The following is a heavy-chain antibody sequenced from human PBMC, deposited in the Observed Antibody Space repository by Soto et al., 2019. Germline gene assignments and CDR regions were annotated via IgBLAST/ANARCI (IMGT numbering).Heavy chain of an antibody. V-gene: IGHV3-30-3*01. CDR1: EFTFSSYA. D-gene: IGHD4-4*01. Sequence: ESGGGVVQPGRSLRLSCAASEFTFSSYAMHWVRQAPGKGLEWVAVISYDGSNKYYADSVKGRFTISRDNSKNTLYLQMNSLRAEDTAVYYCARDVYSNYAFDYWGQGTLVTVSS. J-gene: IGHJ4*02. CDR3: ARDVYSNYAFDY. CDR2: ISYDGSNK.